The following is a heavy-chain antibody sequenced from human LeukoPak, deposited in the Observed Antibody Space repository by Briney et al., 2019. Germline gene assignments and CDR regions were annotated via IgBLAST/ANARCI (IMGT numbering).Heavy chain of an antibody. CDR2: INHSGST. D-gene: IGHD4-17*01. J-gene: IGHJ6*04. CDR1: GGSFSGYY. V-gene: IGHV4-34*01. Sequence: SETLSLTCAVYGGSFSGYYWSWIRQPPGKGLEWIGEINHSGSTNYNPSLKSRVTISVDTSKNQFSLKLSSVTAADTAVYHCARGLSSRLRYYYYYGMDVWGKGTTVTVSS. CDR3: ARGLSSRLRYYYYYGMDV.